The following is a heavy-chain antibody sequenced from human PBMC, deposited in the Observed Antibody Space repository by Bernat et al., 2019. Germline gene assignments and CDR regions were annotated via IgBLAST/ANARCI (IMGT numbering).Heavy chain of an antibody. J-gene: IGHJ4*02. V-gene: IGHV3-74*01. Sequence: EVQLVESGGGLVQPGGSPRLSCAASGFTFSSYWMHWVRQAPGKGLVWVSRINSDGSSTSYADSVKGRFTISRDNAKNTLYLQMNSLRAEDTAVYYCARTNYGDYFFDYWGQGTLVTVSS. CDR1: GFTFSSYW. D-gene: IGHD4-17*01. CDR3: ARTNYGDYFFDY. CDR2: INSDGSST.